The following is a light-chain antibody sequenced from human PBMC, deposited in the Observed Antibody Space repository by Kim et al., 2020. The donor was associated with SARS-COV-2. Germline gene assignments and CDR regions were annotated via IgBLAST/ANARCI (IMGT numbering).Light chain of an antibody. Sequence: ALGQTLRPTCQGDSLRNYFATWYQQRPGQAPVLVLYGKYNRPSGIPDRFSGSASGNTASLTITGAQAEDEADYYCNSRDSSGDHVVFGGGTKLTVL. CDR2: GKY. V-gene: IGLV3-19*01. CDR1: SLRNYF. CDR3: NSRDSSGDHVV. J-gene: IGLJ3*02.